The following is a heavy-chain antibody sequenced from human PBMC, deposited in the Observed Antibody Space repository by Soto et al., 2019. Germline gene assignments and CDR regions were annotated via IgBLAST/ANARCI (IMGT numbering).Heavy chain of an antibody. CDR3: ARGRGSDY. J-gene: IGHJ4*02. V-gene: IGHV4-34*01. CDR2: INHSGST. Sequence: PSETLSLTCAVYGGSFSGYYWSWIRQPPGKGLEWIGEINHSGSTNYNPSLKSRVTIPVDTSKNQFSLKLSSVTAADTAVYYCARGRGSDYWGQGTLVTVSS. D-gene: IGHD3-10*01. CDR1: GGSFSGYY.